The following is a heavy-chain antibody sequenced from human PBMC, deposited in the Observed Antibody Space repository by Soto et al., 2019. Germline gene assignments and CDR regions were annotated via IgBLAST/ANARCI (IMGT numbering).Heavy chain of an antibody. Sequence: PGGSLRLSCAASGFTFSSYAMSWVRQAPGKGLEWVSAISGSGGSTYYADSVKGRFTISRDNSKNTLYLQMNSLRAEDTAVYYCAKCYYDFWSGAHHFDYWGQGTLVTVSS. CDR3: AKCYYDFWSGAHHFDY. J-gene: IGHJ4*02. CDR1: GFTFSSYA. V-gene: IGHV3-23*01. CDR2: ISGSGGST. D-gene: IGHD3-3*01.